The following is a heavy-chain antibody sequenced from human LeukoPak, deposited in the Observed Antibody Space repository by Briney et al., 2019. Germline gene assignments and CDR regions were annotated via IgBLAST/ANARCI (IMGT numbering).Heavy chain of an antibody. J-gene: IGHJ4*02. Sequence: SETLSLTCTVSGDSISSYYWSWIRQPPGKGLEWIGRIYNSGSTNYNPSLKSRVTMSVDTSKNQFSLKLTSATAAYTSVYYCAREWNNDRDITTRGILAGYPFFDYWGQGALVTVSS. D-gene: IGHD3-9*01. CDR1: GDSISSYY. CDR3: AREWNNDRDITTRGILAGYPFFDY. CDR2: IYNSGST. V-gene: IGHV4-4*07.